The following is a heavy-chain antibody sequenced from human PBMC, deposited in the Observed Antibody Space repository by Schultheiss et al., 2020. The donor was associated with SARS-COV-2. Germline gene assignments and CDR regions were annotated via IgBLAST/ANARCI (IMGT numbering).Heavy chain of an antibody. CDR3: ARAKSDSWGYYYYHMDV. J-gene: IGHJ6*03. CDR2: INHSGST. CDR1: GGSFSGYY. D-gene: IGHD7-27*01. Sequence: SQTLSLTCAVYGGSFSGYYWSWIRQPPGKGLEWIGEINHSGSTNYNPSLKSRVTISVDTSKNQFSLNLNSVTAADTAIYYCARAKSDSWGYYYYHMDVWGKGTTVTVSS. V-gene: IGHV4-34*01.